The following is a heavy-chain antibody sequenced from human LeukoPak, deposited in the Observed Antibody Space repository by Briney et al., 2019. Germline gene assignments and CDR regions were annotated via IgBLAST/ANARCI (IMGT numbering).Heavy chain of an antibody. J-gene: IGHJ5*02. Sequence: GGSLRLSCTASGFTFSSYWMHWVRQAPGKGLVWVSHTNSDGSRTSYADSVKGRFTISRDNAKNTLCLQMNSLRAEDTAVYYCVRDPGRSGSTPWGQGTLVTVSS. CDR2: TNSDGSRT. V-gene: IGHV3-74*01. CDR1: GFTFSSYW. D-gene: IGHD1-26*01. CDR3: VRDPGRSGSTP.